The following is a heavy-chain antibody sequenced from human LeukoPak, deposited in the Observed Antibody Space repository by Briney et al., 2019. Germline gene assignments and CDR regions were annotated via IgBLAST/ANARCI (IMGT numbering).Heavy chain of an antibody. J-gene: IGHJ5*02. CDR2: INPNSGGT. D-gene: IGHD3-16*01. V-gene: IGHV1-2*02. Sequence: ASVKVSCKPSGFTLTDYFMHWVRQAPGQGLEWMGYINPNSGGTKYAQKFQGRVTITRDTSTHYMELSGLTSDDTAVYYCARRADRGMNGNRPWFDPWGQGTLVTVSS. CDR3: ARRADRGMNGNRPWFDP. CDR1: GFTLTDYF.